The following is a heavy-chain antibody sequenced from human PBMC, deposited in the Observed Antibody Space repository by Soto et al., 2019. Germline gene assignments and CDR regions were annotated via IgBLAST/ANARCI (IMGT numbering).Heavy chain of an antibody. CDR2: IYYSGST. J-gene: IGHJ6*02. D-gene: IGHD2-15*01. V-gene: IGHV4-30-4*01. Sequence: SETLSLTCTVSGGSISSGDYYWSWIRQPPGKGLEWIGYIYYSGSTYYNPSLKSRVTISVDTSKNQFSLKLSSVTAADTAVYYCARDLRRGGIYYYYYYGMDVWGQGTTVTVSS. CDR3: ARDLRRGGIYYYYYYGMDV. CDR1: GGSISSGDYY.